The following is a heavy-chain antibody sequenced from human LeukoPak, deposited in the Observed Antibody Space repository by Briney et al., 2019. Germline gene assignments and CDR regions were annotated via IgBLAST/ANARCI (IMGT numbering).Heavy chain of an antibody. J-gene: IGHJ4*02. CDR2: ISAYNGIT. D-gene: IGHD2-2*01. CDR1: GYTFTSYG. Sequence: ASVTVSCKASGYTFTSYGISWVREAPGQGLEWMGWISAYNGITNYAQKLQGRVSMTTDTSTSTAYMELRSLRSDDTAVYYCARLVVAAAAFDYWGQGTLVTVSS. V-gene: IGHV1-18*01. CDR3: ARLVVAAAAFDY.